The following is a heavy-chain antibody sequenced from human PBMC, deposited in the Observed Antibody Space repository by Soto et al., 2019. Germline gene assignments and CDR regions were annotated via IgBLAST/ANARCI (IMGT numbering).Heavy chain of an antibody. J-gene: IGHJ6*02. V-gene: IGHV1-69*01. Sequence: QVQLLQSGAEVKKPGSSVKVSCKASGGTFTNYAVTWVRQAPGQGLEWMGGIIPIFNTPKFAQKFQGRVTLTADESPKPASMELDRLTSDDKGLYYGAGGGYGSSRNQSPGFYRSSLRFFCYGLDVWGQGTAVTVSS. D-gene: IGHD3-10*01. CDR2: IIPIFNTP. CDR1: GGTFTNYA. CDR3: AGGGYGSSRNQSPGFYRSSLRFFCYGLDV.